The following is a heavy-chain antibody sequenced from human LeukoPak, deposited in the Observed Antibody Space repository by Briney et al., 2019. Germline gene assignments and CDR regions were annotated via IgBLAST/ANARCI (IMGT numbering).Heavy chain of an antibody. CDR3: AREFTAVTGVDY. CDR2: IKQDGSEK. V-gene: IGHV3-7*01. CDR1: GLTSSSYW. D-gene: IGHD4-17*01. J-gene: IGHJ4*02. Sequence: SGGSLRLSCAASGLTSSSYWMSWVRQAPGKGLEWVANIKQDGSEKYYVDSVKGRFTISRDNAKNTLYLQMNSLKTEDTAVYYCAREFTAVTGVDYWGQGTLVTVSS.